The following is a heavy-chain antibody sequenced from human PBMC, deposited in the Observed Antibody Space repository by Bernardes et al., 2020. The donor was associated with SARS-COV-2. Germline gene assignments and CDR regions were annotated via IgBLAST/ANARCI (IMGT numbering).Heavy chain of an antibody. V-gene: IGHV5-51*01. CDR1: GYSFTSYW. CDR2: IYPGDSDT. Sequence: GESLKISCKASGYSFTSYWIAWVRHVPGKGLEWMGIIYPGDSDTRYSPSFEGQVTISADQSSNTAYLQWNSLKASDTAIYYCARQGYSSPYYAMDVWGQGSTVSVSS. J-gene: IGHJ6*02. CDR3: ARQGYSSPYYAMDV. D-gene: IGHD6-19*01.